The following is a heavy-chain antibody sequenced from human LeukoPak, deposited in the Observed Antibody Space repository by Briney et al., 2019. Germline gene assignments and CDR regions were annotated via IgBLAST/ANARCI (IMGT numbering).Heavy chain of an antibody. V-gene: IGHV3-74*01. CDR2: ISPDGSVI. Sequence: GGSLRLSCEASRFTFSDKWMHSGRQTPGKGLMWVSRISPDGSVINYADSVSGRFTISRDNAKNTLYLQMNSLRDEDTAVYYCARDFYTGYYHSHGDDFDYWGQGTLVTVSS. D-gene: IGHD3/OR15-3a*01. CDR1: RFTFSDKW. J-gene: IGHJ4*02. CDR3: ARDFYTGYYHSHGDDFDY.